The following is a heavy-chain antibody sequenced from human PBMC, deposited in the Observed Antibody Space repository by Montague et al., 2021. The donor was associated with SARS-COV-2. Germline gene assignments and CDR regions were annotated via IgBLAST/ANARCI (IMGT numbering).Heavy chain of an antibody. D-gene: IGHD3-22*01. CDR3: ARESAYDSSGYTFDY. J-gene: IGHJ4*02. CDR2: ISSSGSTI. Sequence: SLRLSCAASGFTFSDYYMSWIRQAPGKGLEWVSYISSSGSTIYYADSVKVRFTISRDNAKNSLYLQMNSLRAEDTAVYYCARESAYDSSGYTFDYWGQGTLVTVSS. CDR1: GFTFSDYY. V-gene: IGHV3-11*01.